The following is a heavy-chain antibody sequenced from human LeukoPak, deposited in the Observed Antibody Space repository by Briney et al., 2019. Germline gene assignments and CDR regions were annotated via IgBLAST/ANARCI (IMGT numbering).Heavy chain of an antibody. V-gene: IGHV3-30*04. J-gene: IGHJ6*04. CDR2: ISYDGSNK. CDR1: GFTFSSYA. CDR3: AELGITMIGGV. Sequence: GGSLRLACAASGFTFSSYAMHWVRQAPGKGLEWVAVISYDGSNKYYADSVKGRFTISRDNSKNTLYLQMNSLRAEDTAVYYCAELGITMIGGVWGKGTTVTISS. D-gene: IGHD3-10*02.